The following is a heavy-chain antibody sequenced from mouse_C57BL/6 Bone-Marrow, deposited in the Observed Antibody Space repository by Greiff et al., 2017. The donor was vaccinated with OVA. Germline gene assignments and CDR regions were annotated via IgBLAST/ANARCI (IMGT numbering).Heavy chain of an antibody. D-gene: IGHD2-3*01. CDR2: INPSNGGT. CDR1: GYTFTSYW. CDR3: ARGRRWLLMDY. V-gene: IGHV1-53*01. Sequence: QVQLQQPGTELVKPGASVKLSCKASGYTFTSYWMHWVKQRPGQGLEWIGNINPSNGGTNYTEKFKSKATLTVDKSYSTAYMQLSSLTSEYSAVYYCARGRRWLLMDYWGQGTSVTVSS. J-gene: IGHJ4*01.